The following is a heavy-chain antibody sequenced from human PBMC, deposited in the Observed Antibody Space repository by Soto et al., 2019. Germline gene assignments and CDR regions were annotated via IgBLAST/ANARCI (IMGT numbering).Heavy chain of an antibody. Sequence: PGVSLRLSWAASGGTFSSYLMSGVRQAPGKGLEWVANIKQDGSEKYYVDSVKGRFTISRDNAKNSLYLQMNSLRAEDTAVYYCEKVGYISPMGCYYGMDVYGQGTMVTVHS. CDR3: EKVGYISPMGCYYGMDV. CDR2: IKQDGSEK. J-gene: IGHJ6*01. V-gene: IGHV3-7*03. CDR1: GGTFSSYL. D-gene: IGHD6-13*01.